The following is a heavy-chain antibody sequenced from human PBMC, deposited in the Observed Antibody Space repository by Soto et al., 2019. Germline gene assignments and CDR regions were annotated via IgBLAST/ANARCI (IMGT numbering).Heavy chain of an antibody. CDR1: GDSVTSPSYY. CDR3: ARLKNLYGDYSLDY. D-gene: IGHD4-17*01. CDR2: ISYSGST. J-gene: IGHJ4*02. Sequence: QVQLQESGPGLVRPSETLSLTCTVSGDSVTSPSYYWNWIRQTPGQGLEWIGYISYSGSTKYNPSLKSRLTISLDTSNNQFSLKLTSVTAADTAVYYCARLKNLYGDYSLDYWGQGTLVTVSS. V-gene: IGHV4-61*01.